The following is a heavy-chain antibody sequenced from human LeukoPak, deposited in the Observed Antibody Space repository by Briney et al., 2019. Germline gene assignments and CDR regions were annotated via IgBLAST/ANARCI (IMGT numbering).Heavy chain of an antibody. CDR3: ARPQYYYDSSGPSDAFDI. D-gene: IGHD3-22*01. CDR1: GWSFSGYY. Sequence: SETLSLTCAVYGWSFSGYYWSWIRQPPGKGLEWIGEINHSGSTNYNPSLKSRVTISVDTSKNQFSLKLSSVTAADTAVYYCARPQYYYDSSGPSDAFDIWGQGTMVTVSS. J-gene: IGHJ3*02. CDR2: INHSGST. V-gene: IGHV4-34*01.